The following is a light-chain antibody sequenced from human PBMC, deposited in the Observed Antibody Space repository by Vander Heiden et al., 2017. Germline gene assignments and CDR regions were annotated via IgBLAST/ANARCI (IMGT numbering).Light chain of an antibody. Sequence: QSALTQPASVSGSTGQSIIISCTGTSSDVGGYNYVSWYQQHPGKAPNLLIYNVSNRPAGVSNRFSGSKSGNTASLTISGLQAEDEADYYCCSYTSSSTLVFAGGTKLTVL. CDR1: SSDVGGYNY. V-gene: IGLV2-14*03. J-gene: IGLJ3*02. CDR3: CSYTSSSTLV. CDR2: NVS.